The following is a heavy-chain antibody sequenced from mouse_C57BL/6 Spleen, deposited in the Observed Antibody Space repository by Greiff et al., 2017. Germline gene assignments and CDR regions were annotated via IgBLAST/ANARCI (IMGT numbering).Heavy chain of an antibody. CDR2: IYPGDGDT. V-gene: IGHV1-82*01. Sequence: QVQLQQSGPELVKPGASVKISCKASGYAFSSSWMNWVKQRPGKGLEWIGRIYPGDGDTNYNGKFKGKATLTEDKSSSTAYMQLSSLTSEDSAVYFCARRGDFDVWGTGTPVTVSS. J-gene: IGHJ1*03. CDR1: GYAFSSSW. CDR3: ARRGDFDV.